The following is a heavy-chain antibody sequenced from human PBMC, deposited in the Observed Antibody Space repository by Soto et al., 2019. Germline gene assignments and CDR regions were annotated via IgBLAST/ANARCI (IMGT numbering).Heavy chain of an antibody. CDR3: AKDLAPLYCNSPTCQAFYYGMDV. CDR1: GFTFNNYG. V-gene: IGHV3-30*18. D-gene: IGHD2-2*01. CDR2: ISYDGSNK. J-gene: IGHJ6*02. Sequence: QVQLVESGGGVVQPGRSLRLSCAASGFTFNNYGMHWVRQAPGKGLEWVAVISYDGSNKYYADSVKGRFTISRDNSKNTLSLQMNSLRAEDTAVYSCAKDLAPLYCNSPTCQAFYYGMDVWGQGTTVAVS.